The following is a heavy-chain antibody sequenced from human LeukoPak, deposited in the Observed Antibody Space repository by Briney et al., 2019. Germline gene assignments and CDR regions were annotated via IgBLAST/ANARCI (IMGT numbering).Heavy chain of an antibody. CDR1: GFTFDKYT. D-gene: IGHD4-17*01. CDR3: AKDRGDYKGFDY. CDR2: IHWDGGYP. J-gene: IGHJ4*02. Sequence: GGSLRLSCAASGFTFDKYTMHWVRHAPGKGPEWVSLIHWDGGYPYYTDSVKGRFTISSDNSKNFLYLQMNSLRTEDTALYYCAKDRGDYKGFDYWGQGTLVTVSS. V-gene: IGHV3-43*01.